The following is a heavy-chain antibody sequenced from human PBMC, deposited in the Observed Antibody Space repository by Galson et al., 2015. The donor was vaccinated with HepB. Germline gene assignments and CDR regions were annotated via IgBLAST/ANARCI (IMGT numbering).Heavy chain of an antibody. J-gene: IGHJ4*02. CDR3: ASPPRMAMAGTPRFHLDY. Sequence: TLSLTCAVSGGSVSSRGYSWSWIRQPPGQGLEWIGYIHHSGSTYYTPSLRSRTTISLERCHNNFSLHLMSATAADTAVYYCASPPRMAMAGTPRFHLDYWGQGSLVSVYS. CDR2: IHHSGST. CDR1: GGSVSSRGYS. D-gene: IGHD6-19*01. V-gene: IGHV4-30-2*01.